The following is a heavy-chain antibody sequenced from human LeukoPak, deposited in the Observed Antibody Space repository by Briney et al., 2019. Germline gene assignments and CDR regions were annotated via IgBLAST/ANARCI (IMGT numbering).Heavy chain of an antibody. CDR1: GFSFSDYS. D-gene: IGHD2-8*01. V-gene: IGHV3-48*04. J-gene: IGHJ4*02. CDR3: AREDCTIGAVCSSLLDH. CDR2: ISRSFTPI. Sequence: PGGSLRLSCAASGFSFSDYSMTWVRQAPGKGLEWVSYISRSFTPIYYAESVKGRFTISRDNAKNTLYLQMNNLRAEDTAVYYCAREDCTIGAVCSSLLDHWGRGTLVTVSS.